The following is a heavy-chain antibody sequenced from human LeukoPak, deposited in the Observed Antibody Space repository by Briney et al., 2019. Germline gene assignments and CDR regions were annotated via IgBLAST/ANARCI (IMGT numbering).Heavy chain of an antibody. V-gene: IGHV4-34*01. CDR3: ARVGYGDDGDAFDI. CDR1: GGSFSGYY. Sequence: SETLSLTCAVYGGSFSGYYWSWIRQPPGKGLEWIGEINHSGSTTYNPSLKSRVTISVDTSKNQFSLKLSSVTAADTAVYYCARVGYGDDGDAFDIWGQGTMVTVSS. J-gene: IGHJ3*02. D-gene: IGHD4-17*01. CDR2: INHSGST.